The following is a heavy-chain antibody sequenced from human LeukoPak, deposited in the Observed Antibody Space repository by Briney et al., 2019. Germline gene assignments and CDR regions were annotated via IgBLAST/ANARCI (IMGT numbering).Heavy chain of an antibody. J-gene: IGHJ4*02. CDR2: IYYSGST. CDR1: GGSISSSSYY. CDR3: ARSLNYYDSSGHPLDY. Sequence: SETLSLTCTVSGGSISSSSYYWGWIRQPPGKGLEWIGSIYYSGSTYYNPSLKSRVTISVDTSKNQFSLKLSSVTAADTAVYYCARSLNYYDSSGHPLDYWGQGTLVTVSS. D-gene: IGHD3-22*01. V-gene: IGHV4-39*01.